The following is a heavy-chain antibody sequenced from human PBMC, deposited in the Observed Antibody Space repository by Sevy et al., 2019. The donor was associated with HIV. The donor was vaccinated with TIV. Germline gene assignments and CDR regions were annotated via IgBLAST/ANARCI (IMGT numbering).Heavy chain of an antibody. CDR2: ISSSSSTI. J-gene: IGHJ6*02. CDR3: AREVPRDYDFWSGYYTRVPGYYGMDV. V-gene: IGHV3-48*02. CDR1: GFTFSSYS. Sequence: GGSLRLSCAASGFTFSSYSMNWVRQAPGKGLEWVSYISSSSSTIYYADSVKGRFTISRDNAKNSLYLQMNSLGDEDTAVYYCAREVPRDYDFWSGYYTRVPGYYGMDVWGQGTTVTVSS. D-gene: IGHD3-3*01.